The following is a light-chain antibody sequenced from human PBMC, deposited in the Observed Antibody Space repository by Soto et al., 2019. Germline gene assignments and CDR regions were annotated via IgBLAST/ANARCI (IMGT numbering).Light chain of an antibody. CDR1: QSVSRN. CDR2: DAS. Sequence: EIVLTQSPAALSLSPGERATLSCRASQSVSRNFAWYQQKPGQAPRLLIYDASTRANGIPARFSGSGSGTDFTLTISSLEPEDFAVYYCQQRANWPLLTFGQGTKVDIK. CDR3: QQRANWPLLT. J-gene: IGKJ1*01. V-gene: IGKV3-11*01.